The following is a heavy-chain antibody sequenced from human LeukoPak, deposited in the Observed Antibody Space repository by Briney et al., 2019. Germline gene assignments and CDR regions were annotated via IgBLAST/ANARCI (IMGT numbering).Heavy chain of an antibody. CDR1: GFTFSSYS. CDR2: ISSSSSYI. Sequence: NTGGSLRLSCAASGFTFSSYSMNWVRQAPGKGLEWVSSISSSSSYIYYADSVKGRFTISRDNAKNSLYLQMNSLRAEDTAVYYCARQRDSSGWYAEPWYFDLWGRGTLVTVSS. V-gene: IGHV3-21*01. D-gene: IGHD6-19*01. J-gene: IGHJ2*01. CDR3: ARQRDSSGWYAEPWYFDL.